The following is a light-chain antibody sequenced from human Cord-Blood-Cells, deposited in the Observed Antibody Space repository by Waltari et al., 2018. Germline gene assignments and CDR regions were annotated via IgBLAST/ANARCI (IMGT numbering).Light chain of an antibody. J-gene: IGLJ3*02. CDR3: QSYDSSLSGAWV. CDR2: GNS. CDR1: SSNIGAGYD. V-gene: IGLV1-40*01. Sequence: QSVLTQPPSVSGAPGQRVTISCTGSSSNIGAGYDVHWYQQLPGTAPKLLTYGNSQRPSGVPDRFSGSKSGTSASLAITGLQAEDEADYYCQSYDSSLSGAWVFGGWTKLTVL.